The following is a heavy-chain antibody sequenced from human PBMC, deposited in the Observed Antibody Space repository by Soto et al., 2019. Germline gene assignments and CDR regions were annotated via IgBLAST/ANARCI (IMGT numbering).Heavy chain of an antibody. D-gene: IGHD4-17*01. Sequence: QLQLQESGPGLVKPSETLSLTCTVSGGSISSSTYYWGWIRQPPGKGLEWIGMIYYSGSAYYNPSLKSRVTISIDTSKNPFSLRLSSVTAADTAVYYCARHGVDYGDYASYYYYGMDVWGRGTTVTVSS. CDR1: GGSISSSTYY. V-gene: IGHV4-39*01. CDR2: IYYSGSA. CDR3: ARHGVDYGDYASYYYYGMDV. J-gene: IGHJ6*02.